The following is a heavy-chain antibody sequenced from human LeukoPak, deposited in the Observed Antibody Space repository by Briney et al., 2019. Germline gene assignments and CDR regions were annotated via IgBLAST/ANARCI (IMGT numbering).Heavy chain of an antibody. CDR2: ISYDGSNK. CDR1: GFTFSSYA. CDR3: ARGGYDSDWKITNFDY. Sequence: GGSLRLSCAASGFTFSSYAMHWVRQAPGKGLEWVAVISYDGSNKYYADSVKGRFTISKDNPKNTLYLQMNSLRAEDTAVYYCARGGYDSDWKITNFDYWGQGTLVTVSS. V-gene: IGHV3-30*04. J-gene: IGHJ4*02. D-gene: IGHD6-19*01.